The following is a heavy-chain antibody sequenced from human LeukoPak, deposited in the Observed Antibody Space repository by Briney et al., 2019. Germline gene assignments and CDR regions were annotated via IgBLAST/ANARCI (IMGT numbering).Heavy chain of an antibody. CDR2: INPNSGGP. CDR1: GYTFSDYY. Sequence: ASVKVSCKASGYTFSDYYMHWVRQAPGQGLEWMGWINPNSGGPNYAQNFQGRVTMTTDTSTSTAYMELRSLRSDDTAVYYCARDSRVATLYCSGGSCYSGEFDYWGQGTLVTVSS. CDR3: ARDSRVATLYCSGGSCYSGEFDY. V-gene: IGHV1-2*02. J-gene: IGHJ4*02. D-gene: IGHD2-15*01.